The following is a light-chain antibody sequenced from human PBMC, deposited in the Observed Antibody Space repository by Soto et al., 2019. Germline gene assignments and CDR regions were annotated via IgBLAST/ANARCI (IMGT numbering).Light chain of an antibody. CDR3: QTWGTGIQV. J-gene: IGLJ2*01. CDR1: SGHSSYA. Sequence: QSVLTQSPSASASLGASVKLTCTLSSGHSSYAIAWHQQHPEKGPRYLMKLNSAGSHSKGDGIPDRFSGSSSGAERYHTISSLQSEDEADYYCQTWGTGIQVFGGGTKLTVL. CDR2: LNSAGSH. V-gene: IGLV4-69*01.